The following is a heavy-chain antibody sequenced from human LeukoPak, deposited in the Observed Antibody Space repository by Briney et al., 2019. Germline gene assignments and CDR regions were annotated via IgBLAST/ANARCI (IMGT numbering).Heavy chain of an antibody. CDR1: GDTFTSYY. V-gene: IGHV1-2*02. Sequence: ASVKVSCKASGDTFTSYYMHWVRQAPGQGLEWMGWINPNSGGTNYAQKFQGRVTMTRDTSISTAYMELSRLRSDDTAVYYCARDGVRFLEWLEDYWGQGTLVTVSS. D-gene: IGHD3-3*01. CDR2: INPNSGGT. CDR3: ARDGVRFLEWLEDY. J-gene: IGHJ4*02.